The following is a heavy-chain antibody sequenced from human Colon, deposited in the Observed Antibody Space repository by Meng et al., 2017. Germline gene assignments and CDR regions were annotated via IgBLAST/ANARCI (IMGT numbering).Heavy chain of an antibody. D-gene: IGHD3-10*01. CDR1: GGSISSSSYY. CDR3: VSSPPYYYGSGSHYKSYFDY. Sequence: SETLSLTCTVSGGSISSSSYYWGWVRQPPEKGLEWLGNLYYGGITYYSPSLKSRVTMSRDTSKNQFSLNLNSVTAADTAVYFCVSSPPYYYGSGSHYKSYFDYWGQGRLVTVSS. J-gene: IGHJ4*02. V-gene: IGHV4-39*07. CDR2: LYYGGIT.